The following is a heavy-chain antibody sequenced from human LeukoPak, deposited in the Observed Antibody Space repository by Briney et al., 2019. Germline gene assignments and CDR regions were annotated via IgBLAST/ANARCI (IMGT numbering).Heavy chain of an antibody. Sequence: GESLEISWKGAGYSFTSYWIGWVRPMPGKGLEWMGITYPGDSDTRYSPSFQGQVTITAAKSISTAYLQWSSLKASDTAMYYCARHARESRGYYFVPDYWGQGTLVTVSS. V-gene: IGHV5-51*01. J-gene: IGHJ4*02. CDR2: TYPGDSDT. D-gene: IGHD3-22*01. CDR1: GYSFTSYW. CDR3: ARHARESRGYYFVPDY.